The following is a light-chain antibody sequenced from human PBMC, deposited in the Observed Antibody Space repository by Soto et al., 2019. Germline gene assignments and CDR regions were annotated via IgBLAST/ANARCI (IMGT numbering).Light chain of an antibody. CDR2: DVS. Sequence: QSALTQPASVSGSPGQSITISCTGTSSDIGGYKYVSWYQQHPGKAPKLTIYDVSNRPSGVSNRFSGSKSGNTATLTISGLPCEDEADYYCSSYTGGSTYVFGTGTQLTVL. CDR1: SSDIGGYKY. V-gene: IGLV2-14*01. J-gene: IGLJ1*01. CDR3: SSYTGGSTYV.